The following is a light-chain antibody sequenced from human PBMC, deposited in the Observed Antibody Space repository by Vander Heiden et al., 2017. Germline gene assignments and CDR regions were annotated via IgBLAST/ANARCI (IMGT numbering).Light chain of an antibody. J-gene: IGKJ1*01. CDR1: KSISSW. CDR2: DAS. Sequence: DIQMTQSPSTLSASVGDRVTITCRASKSISSWLAWYQQKPGKAPKLLIYDASSLESGVPSRFSGSGSGTEFTLTISSLQPDDFATYYCQHENSSSLSFGQGTKVEIK. CDR3: QHENSSSLS. V-gene: IGKV1-5*01.